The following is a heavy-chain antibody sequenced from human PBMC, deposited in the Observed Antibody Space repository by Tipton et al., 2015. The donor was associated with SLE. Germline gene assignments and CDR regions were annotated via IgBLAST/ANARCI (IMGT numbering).Heavy chain of an antibody. CDR1: GGPISGNYW. Sequence: SLRLSCAFSGGPISGNYWWSWVRQPPGKGLDGIGEIYESGSTKYNPSVKSRVTISVDKSKNQFSLKLSSVTAADTAVYYCARDLRSGGYYYYYYMDVWGKGTTVTVSS. J-gene: IGHJ6*03. CDR2: IYESGST. D-gene: IGHD1-14*01. CDR3: ARDLRSGGYYYYYYMDV. V-gene: IGHV4-4*02.